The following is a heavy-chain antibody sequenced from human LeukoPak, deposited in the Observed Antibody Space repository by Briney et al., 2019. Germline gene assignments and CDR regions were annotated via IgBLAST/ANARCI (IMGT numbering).Heavy chain of an antibody. CDR2: IGTAGDT. J-gene: IGHJ2*01. Sequence: GRSLRLSCAASGFTFSSYGMHWVRQATGKGLEWVSAIGTAGDTYYPGSVKGRFTISRENAKNSLYLQMNSLRAGDTAVYYCARVQGLDFRWYFDLWGRGTLVTVSS. V-gene: IGHV3-13*01. CDR3: ARVQGLDFRWYFDL. CDR1: GFTFSSYG.